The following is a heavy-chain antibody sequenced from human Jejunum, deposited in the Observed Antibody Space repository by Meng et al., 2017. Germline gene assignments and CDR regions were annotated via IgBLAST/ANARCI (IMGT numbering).Heavy chain of an antibody. CDR1: GYTFTNYA. CDR2: IETNSGDT. J-gene: IGHJ4*02. V-gene: IGHV1-3*04. D-gene: IGHD2-15*01. Sequence: ASVKVSCKASGYTFTNYAIQWVRQASGQRLEWVGWIETNSGDTRYSQNFQDRITITRDTSAGTVYMNLNTLTSEDTATYYCARERQTSGEDYWGQGTLVTVSS. CDR3: ARERQTSGEDY.